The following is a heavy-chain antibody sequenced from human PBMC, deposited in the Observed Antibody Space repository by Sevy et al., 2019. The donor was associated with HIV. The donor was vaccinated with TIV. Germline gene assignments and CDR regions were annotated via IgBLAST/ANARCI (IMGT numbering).Heavy chain of an antibody. D-gene: IGHD2-15*01. CDR1: GVSFSDYY. V-gene: IGHV4-34*01. Sequence: SETLSLTCAVSGVSFSDYYWRWIRQPPGKGLEWIGEISQSGSANYKPSLKSRVMMSLDTSKNQFSLKLTSVTAADTAVYYCARGPLFSPEYCSGGSCPTIDFWGQGTLVTVSS. CDR2: ISQSGSA. CDR3: ARGPLFSPEYCSGGSCPTIDF. J-gene: IGHJ4*02.